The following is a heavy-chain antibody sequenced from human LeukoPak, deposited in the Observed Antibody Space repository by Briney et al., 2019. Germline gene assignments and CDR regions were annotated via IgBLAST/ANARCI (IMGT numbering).Heavy chain of an antibody. V-gene: IGHV3-21*01. Sequence: GGSLRLSCAASGFTSSSYSMNWVRQAPGKGLEWVSSISSSSSYIYYADSVKGRFTISRDNAKNSLYLQMNSLRVEDTAVYYCARDPLYCGGDCYHDYWGQGTLVTVSS. D-gene: IGHD2-21*02. CDR3: ARDPLYCGGDCYHDY. CDR2: ISSSSSYI. J-gene: IGHJ4*02. CDR1: GFTSSSYS.